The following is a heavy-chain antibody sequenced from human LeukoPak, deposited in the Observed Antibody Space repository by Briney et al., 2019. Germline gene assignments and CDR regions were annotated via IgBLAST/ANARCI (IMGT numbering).Heavy chain of an antibody. J-gene: IGHJ6*03. CDR2: ISAYNGNT. Sequence: ASVKVSSKASGYTFTSYGISWVRQAPGQGLEWMGWISAYNGNTNYAQKLQGRVTMTTDTSTSTAYMELRSLRSDDTAVYYCASGYSSSWYYYYMDVWGKGTTVTVSS. CDR1: GYTFTSYG. CDR3: ASGYSSSWYYYYMDV. V-gene: IGHV1-18*01. D-gene: IGHD6-13*01.